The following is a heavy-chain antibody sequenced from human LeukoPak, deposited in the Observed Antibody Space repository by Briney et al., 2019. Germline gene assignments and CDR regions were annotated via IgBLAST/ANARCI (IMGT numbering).Heavy chain of an antibody. Sequence: GGSLRLSCAASGFTFSSYAMSWVRQAPGKGLEWVSAISGSGGSTYYAGSVEGRFTISRDNSKNTLYLQMNSLRAEDTAVYYCAKGYGSGSYVPYYFDYWGQGTLVTVSS. D-gene: IGHD3-10*01. CDR1: GFTFSSYA. CDR3: AKGYGSGSYVPYYFDY. J-gene: IGHJ4*02. V-gene: IGHV3-23*01. CDR2: ISGSGGST.